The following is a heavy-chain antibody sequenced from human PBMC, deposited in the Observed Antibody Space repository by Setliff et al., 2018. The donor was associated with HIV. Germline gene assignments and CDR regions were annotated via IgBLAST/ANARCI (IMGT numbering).Heavy chain of an antibody. D-gene: IGHD3-10*01. Sequence: ASVKVSCKASGYTFTNYYMHWVRQAPGQGLEWMGIIDPSGGTRSYALKFQGRVTMTRDTSTSTVYMELSSLRSEDTAVYYCARALLDYFLDYWGQGTLVTVS. CDR3: ARALLDYFLDY. J-gene: IGHJ4*02. V-gene: IGHV1-46*01. CDR1: GYTFTNYY. CDR2: IDPSGGTR.